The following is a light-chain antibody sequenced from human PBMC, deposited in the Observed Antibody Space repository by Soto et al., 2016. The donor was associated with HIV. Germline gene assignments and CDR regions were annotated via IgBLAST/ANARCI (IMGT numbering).Light chain of an antibody. V-gene: IGKV1-NL1*01. CDR1: QSISSY. CDR3: QQYYSTLT. CDR2: AAS. Sequence: DIQMTQSPSSLSASVGDRVTITCRASQSISSYLNWYQQKPGKAPKLLLYAASRLESGVPSRFSGSGSGTDYTLTISSLQPEDFATYYCQQYYSTLTFGGGTKGGDQT. J-gene: IGKJ4*01.